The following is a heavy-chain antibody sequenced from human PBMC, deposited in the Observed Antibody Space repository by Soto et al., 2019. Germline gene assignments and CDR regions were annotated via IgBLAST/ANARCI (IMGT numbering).Heavy chain of an antibody. Sequence: SETLSLTCTVPGGSISSYYWSWIRQPPGKGLEWIGYIYYSGSTNYNPSLKSRVTISVDTSKNQFSLKLSSVTAADTAVYYCARRYGASFDYSGQGALVTVSS. V-gene: IGHV4-59*01. J-gene: IGHJ4*02. CDR1: GGSISSYY. D-gene: IGHD4-17*01. CDR3: ARRYGASFDY. CDR2: IYYSGST.